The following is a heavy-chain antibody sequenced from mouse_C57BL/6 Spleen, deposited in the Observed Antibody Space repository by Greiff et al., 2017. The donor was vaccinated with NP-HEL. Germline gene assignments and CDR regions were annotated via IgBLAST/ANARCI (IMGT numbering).Heavy chain of an antibody. CDR1: GFTFSSYG. D-gene: IGHD1-2*01. CDR2: ISSGGSYT. V-gene: IGHV5-6*02. Sequence: DVMLVESGGDLVKPGGSLKLSCAASGFTFSSYGMSWVRQTPDKRLEWVATISSGGSYTYYPDSVKGRFTISRDNAKNTLYLQMSSLKSEDTAMYYCARMEGTTAPDYWGQGTTLTVSS. CDR3: ARMEGTTAPDY. J-gene: IGHJ2*01.